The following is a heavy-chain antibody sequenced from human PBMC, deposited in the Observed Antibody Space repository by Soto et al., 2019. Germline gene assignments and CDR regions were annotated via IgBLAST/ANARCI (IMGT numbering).Heavy chain of an antibody. CDR2: ISGSGDRT. D-gene: IGHD6-19*01. CDR3: AKDSGFLEVADSDDS. J-gene: IGHJ5*01. Sequence: GGSLRLSCAASGFTFSSYAMMWVRQAPEKGLEWVSGISGSGDRTYYADSVKGRFTISRDNSKNTVSLQMNSLRVEDSAIYYCAKDSGFLEVADSDDSWGHGILVTVSS. CDR1: GFTFSSYA. V-gene: IGHV3-23*01.